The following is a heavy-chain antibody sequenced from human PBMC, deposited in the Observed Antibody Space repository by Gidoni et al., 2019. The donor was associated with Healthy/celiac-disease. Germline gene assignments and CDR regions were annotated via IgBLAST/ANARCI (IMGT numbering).Heavy chain of an antibody. CDR2: INDGNGNT. Sequence: QVQLVQSGAEVQKPGASVKVSCTSSGYTFPRYAMHWVRQAPGQRLEWMGWINDGNGNTKYAQKFQGRVTITRDKAARTAYMELSRLRSEDTAVYYCARDTDKAMSYNWFDPWGQGTLVTVSS. CDR1: GYTFPRYA. D-gene: IGHD5-18*01. V-gene: IGHV1-3*01. CDR3: ARDTDKAMSYNWFDP. J-gene: IGHJ5*02.